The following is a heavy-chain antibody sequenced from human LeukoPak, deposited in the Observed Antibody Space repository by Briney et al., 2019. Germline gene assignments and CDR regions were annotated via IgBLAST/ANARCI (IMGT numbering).Heavy chain of an antibody. CDR2: IYYSGST. CDR1: GGSISSYY. CDR3: VAVAAAGRFDY. J-gene: IGHJ4*02. Sequence: PSETLSLTCTVSGGSISSYYWSWIRQPPGKGLEWIGYIYYSGSTNYNPSLKIRVTISVDTSKNQFSLKLSSVTAADTAVYYCVAVAAAGRFDYWVQGTLVTVSS. V-gene: IGHV4-59*01. D-gene: IGHD6-13*01.